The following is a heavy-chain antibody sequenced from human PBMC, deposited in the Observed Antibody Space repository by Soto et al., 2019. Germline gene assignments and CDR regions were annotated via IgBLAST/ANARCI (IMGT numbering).Heavy chain of an antibody. CDR3: ARAKGGFGETSDY. CDR1: GYTFTGYY. J-gene: IGHJ4*02. V-gene: IGHV1-2*02. Sequence: QVQLVQSGAEVKKSGASVKVSCKASGYTFTGYYMNWVRQAPGQVLEWMGWINPNSGGTNYAQKFQGRVTMTRHTSISTAYMELSRLRSDDTAVYYCARAKGGFGETSDYGGQGTLVTVSS. CDR2: INPNSGGT. D-gene: IGHD3-10*01.